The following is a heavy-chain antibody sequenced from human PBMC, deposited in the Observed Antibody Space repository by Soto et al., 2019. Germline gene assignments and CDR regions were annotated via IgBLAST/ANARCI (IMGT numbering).Heavy chain of an antibody. CDR3: ARDLSGLDDY. D-gene: IGHD3-22*01. Sequence: SMKVSCKASGGTFSSYAINWVRPAPGQGLEWMGWISTIFGTANYAQKFQGRVTITADESTSTAYMELSSLRSEDTAVYYCARDLSGLDDYWGQGTLVTVSS. V-gene: IGHV1-69*13. J-gene: IGHJ4*02. CDR1: GGTFSSYA. CDR2: ISTIFGTA.